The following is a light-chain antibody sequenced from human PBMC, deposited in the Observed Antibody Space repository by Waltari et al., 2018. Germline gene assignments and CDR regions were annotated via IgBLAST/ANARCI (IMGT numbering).Light chain of an antibody. CDR2: DVI. J-gene: IGLJ2*01. Sequence: QSALTQPPSASGSPGHSVTISCPVTARDVGVSRFVSWYQQHPGKAPRLIIYDVIKRPSGVPDRFSGSKSGNTASLTVSGLQPEDEADYFCCSFSGANNVLFGGGTKLTVL. V-gene: IGLV2-8*01. CDR3: CSFSGANNVL. CDR1: ARDVGVSRF.